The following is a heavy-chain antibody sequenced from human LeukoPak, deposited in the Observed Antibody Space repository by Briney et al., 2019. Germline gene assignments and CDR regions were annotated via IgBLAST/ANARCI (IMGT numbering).Heavy chain of an antibody. CDR1: GFTLRHFA. CDR2: SIASDGDT. J-gene: IGHJ4*02. V-gene: IGHV3-23*01. D-gene: IGHD5-24*01. Sequence: PGGSLRLSCAASGFTLRHFAMNWVRQAPGKGLEWVSSIASDGDTFYADAVKGRFTISRDISENTLHLQMNSLRADDTALCFCANEAHRHLDLHNWGQGTLVTVSA. CDR3: ANEAHRHLDLHN.